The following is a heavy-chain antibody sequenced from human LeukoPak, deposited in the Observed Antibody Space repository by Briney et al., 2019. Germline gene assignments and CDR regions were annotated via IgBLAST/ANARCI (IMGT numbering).Heavy chain of an antibody. D-gene: IGHD3-22*01. J-gene: IGHJ4*02. CDR3: ARVGYDSSGYILFDY. CDR2: IIPFFDVV. CDR1: GGTFSKNV. Sequence: SVKVSCKASGGTFSKNVVSWVRQAPGQGLEWMGGIIPFFDVVSSAQRFQGRVTITADESTSTAYMELSSLRSEDTAVYYCARVGYDSSGYILFDYWGQGTLVTVSS. V-gene: IGHV1-69*13.